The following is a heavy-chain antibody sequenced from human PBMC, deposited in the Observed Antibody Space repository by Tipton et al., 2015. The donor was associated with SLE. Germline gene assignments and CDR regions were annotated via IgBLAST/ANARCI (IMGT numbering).Heavy chain of an antibody. V-gene: IGHV4-59*01. CDR2: IYYSGST. D-gene: IGHD3-16*01. CDR1: GGSITSYY. Sequence: TLSLTCNVSGGSITSYYWSWIRQPPGKGLEWIGYIYYSGSTNYNPSLKSRVTISVDTSKNQFSLKLSSVTAADTAVYYCARDLGRLYFDYWGQGTLVTVSS. J-gene: IGHJ4*02. CDR3: ARDLGRLYFDY.